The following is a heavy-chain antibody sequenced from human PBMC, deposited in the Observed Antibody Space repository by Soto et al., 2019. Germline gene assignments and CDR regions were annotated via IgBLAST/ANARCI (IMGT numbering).Heavy chain of an antibody. J-gene: IGHJ4*02. Sequence: EVQLLESGGGLVQPGGSLRLSCAVSGFIFSNYPMSWVRQAPGKGLEWVSGISPSGSNAYYADSVRGRFTMSRDNSENRLHLQMNSLRAEDTAVYFCAKRDNSGWYSLDCWGQGTLVTVSS. CDR1: GFIFSNYP. CDR3: AKRDNSGWYSLDC. D-gene: IGHD6-19*01. CDR2: ISPSGSNA. V-gene: IGHV3-23*01.